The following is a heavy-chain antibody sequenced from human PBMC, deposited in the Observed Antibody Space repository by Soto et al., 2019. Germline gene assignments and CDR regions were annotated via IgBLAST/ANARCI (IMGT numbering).Heavy chain of an antibody. CDR2: ISSSSSTI. J-gene: IGHJ4*02. CDR1: GFTFSSYS. V-gene: IGHV3-48*02. Sequence: EVQLVESGGGLVQPGGSLRLSCAASGFTFSSYSMNWVRQAPGKGLEWVSYISSSSSTIYYADSVKGRFTISRDSAKNSLYLQMNSLRDEDTAVYYCARVFYSVAGTGGRDYWGQGTLVTVSA. D-gene: IGHD6-19*01. CDR3: ARVFYSVAGTGGRDY.